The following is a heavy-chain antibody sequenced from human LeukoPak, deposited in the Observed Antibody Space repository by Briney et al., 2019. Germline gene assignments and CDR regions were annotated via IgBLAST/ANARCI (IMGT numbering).Heavy chain of an antibody. CDR1: GGSISSSNW. V-gene: IGHV4-4*02. D-gene: IGHD3-10*01. J-gene: IGHJ6*02. CDR3: ASRITVVRGVLTYYGMGV. CDR2: IYHSGST. Sequence: SETLSLTCAVPGGSISSSNWWSWVRQPPGKGLEWIGEIYHSGSTNYNPSLKSRVTISVDKSKNQFSLKLNSVTAADTAVYYCASRITVVRGVLTYYGMGVWGQGTTVTVSS.